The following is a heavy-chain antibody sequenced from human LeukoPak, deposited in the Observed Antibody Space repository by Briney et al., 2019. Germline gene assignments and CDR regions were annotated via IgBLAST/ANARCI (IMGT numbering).Heavy chain of an antibody. D-gene: IGHD6-13*01. Sequence: GGSLRLSCAASGFTFDDYAMHWVRQAPGMGLEWVSGISWNSGSIGYADSVKGRLTISRDNAKNSLYLQMNSLRAEDTALYYCAKERGPLVRYFDYWGQGTLVTVSS. J-gene: IGHJ4*02. CDR3: AKERGPLVRYFDY. CDR2: ISWNSGSI. V-gene: IGHV3-9*01. CDR1: GFTFDDYA.